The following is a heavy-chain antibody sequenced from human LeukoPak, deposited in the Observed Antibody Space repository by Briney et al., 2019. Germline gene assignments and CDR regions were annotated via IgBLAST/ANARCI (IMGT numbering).Heavy chain of an antibody. J-gene: IGHJ4*02. D-gene: IGHD3-16*01. V-gene: IGHV1-24*01. CDR2: FDPEDGET. CDR3: AAGRGYDYVWGIYRSFDS. Sequence: ASVKVSCKVSGYTLTELSMHWVRQAPGKGLEWMGGFDPEDGETIYAQKFQGRVTMTEDTSTDTAYMELSSLESEDTAVFYWAAGRGYDYVWGIYRSFDSGGEGPLGTFSA. CDR1: GYTLTELS.